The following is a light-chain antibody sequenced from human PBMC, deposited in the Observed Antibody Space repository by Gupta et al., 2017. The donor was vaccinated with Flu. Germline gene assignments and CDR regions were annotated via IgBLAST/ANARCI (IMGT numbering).Light chain of an antibody. V-gene: IGKV2-28*01. CDR3: MQARQYPYS. CDR2: LAS. J-gene: IGKJ2*03. CDR1: QSLLHSNGYNY. Sequence: IVMKQSPLSLAVTPGEPASISCRSSQSLLHSNGYNYLDWYLQKPGQSPQLLMSLASNRASGVPDRFSGSGSGTDFTLKISRVEAEDIGVYYCMQARQYPYSFGQGTKMEIK.